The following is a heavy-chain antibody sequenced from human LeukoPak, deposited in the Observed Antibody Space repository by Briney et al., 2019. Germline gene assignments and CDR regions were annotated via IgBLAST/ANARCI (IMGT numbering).Heavy chain of an antibody. J-gene: IGHJ4*02. CDR1: GGSISINSDY. CDR2: LYFRGNT. V-gene: IGHV4-39*07. CDR3: ARQSSPFYFVDY. Sequence: SETLSLTCSVSGGSISINSDYWDWIRQSPGKGLEWLGSLYFRGNTYYNPSLKSRVSMSVDTSKNQFSLRLKSVTAADTAVYFCARQSSPFYFVDYWGQGIPVTVSS. D-gene: IGHD2/OR15-2a*01.